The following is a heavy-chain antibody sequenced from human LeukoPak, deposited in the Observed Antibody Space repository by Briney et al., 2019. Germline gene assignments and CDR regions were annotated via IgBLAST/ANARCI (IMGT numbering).Heavy chain of an antibody. CDR1: GYTITSYG. V-gene: IGHV1-18*01. Sequence: ASVKVSCKASGYTITSYGISWVRQAPGQGLEWMGWISAYNGNTNYAQKLQGRVTMTTDTSTSTAYMELRSLRSDDTAVYYCARHGRFRSSTSSFDYWGQGTLVTVSS. D-gene: IGHD2-2*01. J-gene: IGHJ4*02. CDR3: ARHGRFRSSTSSFDY. CDR2: ISAYNGNT.